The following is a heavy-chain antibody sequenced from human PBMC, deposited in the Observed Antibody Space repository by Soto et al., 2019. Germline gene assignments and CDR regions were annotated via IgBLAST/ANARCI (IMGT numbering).Heavy chain of an antibody. Sequence: QVQLVQSGDEVKKPGASVKVSCKASCYTFTSYGISWVRQAPGQGLEWMGWISAYNGNTNYAQKVQGRVTMTTDTSTSTAYMELRSLRSDDTAVYCWARDYGVDDSSRCDYWGQGTLVTVSS. CDR3: ARDYGVDDSSRCDY. D-gene: IGHD3-22*01. CDR2: ISAYNGNT. J-gene: IGHJ4*02. V-gene: IGHV1-18*04. CDR1: CYTFTSYG.